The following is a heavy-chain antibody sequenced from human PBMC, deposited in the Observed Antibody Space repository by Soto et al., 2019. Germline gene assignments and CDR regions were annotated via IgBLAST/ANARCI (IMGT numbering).Heavy chain of an antibody. CDR3: TSSNLYY. J-gene: IGHJ4*02. Sequence: VGSLRLSCAASGFTFNGSAIHWVRQASGKGLEWVGRIRTKPNSYETAYVASVKGRFTISRDDSKNTAYLQMNSLKTDDTAVYYCTSSNLYYWGQGTLVTVSS. CDR2: IRTKPNSYET. CDR1: GFTFNGSA. V-gene: IGHV3-73*01.